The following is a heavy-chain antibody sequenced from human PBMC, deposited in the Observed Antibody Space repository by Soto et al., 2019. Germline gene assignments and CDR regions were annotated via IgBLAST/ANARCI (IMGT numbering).Heavy chain of an antibody. D-gene: IGHD2-2*01. J-gene: IGHJ4*02. CDR2: VNHSGTT. V-gene: IGHV4-34*01. CDR1: GGSFSGYY. Sequence: QVQLQQWGAGLLKPSETLSLTCAVYGGSFSGYYWTWIRQSPEKGLEWIGEVNHSGTTYYNPSLKTRVTISVHAPKSQFSLKMSSVTAADTAVYYWARGIGYGSSINCYSSRRLRFDSWGQGTLVTVSS. CDR3: ARGIGYGSSINCYSSRRLRFDS.